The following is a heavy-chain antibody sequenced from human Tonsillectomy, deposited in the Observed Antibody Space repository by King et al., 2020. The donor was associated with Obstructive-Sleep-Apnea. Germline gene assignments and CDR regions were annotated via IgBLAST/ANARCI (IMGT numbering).Heavy chain of an antibody. CDR2: INWNSDSI. CDR1: GFTFDDYA. J-gene: IGHJ4*02. CDR3: VKDKNSGWYVDYFDY. D-gene: IGHD6-19*01. V-gene: IGHV3-9*01. Sequence: VQLVESGGGLVQPGRSLRLSCAASGFTFDDYAMHWVRQAPGKGLEGGSGINWNSDSIGYADSVKGRFTISRDNAKNSLYLQVNSLRAEDTALYYCVKDKNSGWYVDYFDYWGQGTLVTVSS.